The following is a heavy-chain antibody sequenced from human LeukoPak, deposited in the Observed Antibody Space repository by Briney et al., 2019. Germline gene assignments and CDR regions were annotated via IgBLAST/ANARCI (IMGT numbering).Heavy chain of an antibody. CDR2: IKQDGSEK. CDR1: GFTFSSYW. Sequence: GGSLRLSCAASGFTFSSYWMSWVRQAPGKGLEWVANIKQDGSEKYYVDSVKGRFTISRDNAKNSLYLQMNSLRAEDTAVYYCARGPWFAEFTASYFDYWGQGSLVTVSS. V-gene: IGHV3-7*01. J-gene: IGHJ4*02. CDR3: ARGPWFAEFTASYFDY. D-gene: IGHD3-10*01.